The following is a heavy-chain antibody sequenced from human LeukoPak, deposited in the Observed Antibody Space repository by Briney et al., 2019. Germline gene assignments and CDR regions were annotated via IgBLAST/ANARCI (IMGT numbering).Heavy chain of an antibody. CDR1: GFAFSNFG. CDR3: ARRMPTTAGAAWDY. Sequence: GGSLRLSCTASGFAFSNFGMTWVRQTPGKGLEWVSEISESGGDTYYADSVKGRFTISRDNSRNTLYLQMDSLRAVDTAVFYCARRMPTTAGAAWDYWGQGTLVTVPS. V-gene: IGHV3-23*01. D-gene: IGHD5-24*01. J-gene: IGHJ4*02. CDR2: ISESGGDT.